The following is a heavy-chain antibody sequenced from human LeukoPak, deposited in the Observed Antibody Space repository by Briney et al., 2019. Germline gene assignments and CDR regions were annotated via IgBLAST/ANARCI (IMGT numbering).Heavy chain of an antibody. V-gene: IGHV4-39*01. CDR1: GGSISSSSHS. CDR2: IYYTGRT. CDR3: AQSLGSGNWIGNWFDP. Sequence: SETLSLTCTVSGGSISSSSHSWGWIRQPPGKGLERTGTIYYTGRTYYNPSLESRLTISVDTSENQFSLKLTSVTAADTAIYYCAQSLGSGNWIGNWFDPWGQGTLVTVSS. J-gene: IGHJ5*02. D-gene: IGHD1-1*01.